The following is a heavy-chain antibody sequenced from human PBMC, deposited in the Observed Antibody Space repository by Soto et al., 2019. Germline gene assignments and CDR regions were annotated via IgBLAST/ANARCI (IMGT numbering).Heavy chain of an antibody. J-gene: IGHJ4*02. V-gene: IGHV4-31*02. Sequence: SESLSLPRTVSGDSVNSGAYYWNWIRQHPGKGLEWIAYIYYSGNTYYNPSLKSRITISVDTSRNQFSLKLSSVTAADTAVYYCATTHSGYFDTWGQGTLVTV. CDR3: ATTHSGYFDT. CDR1: GDSVNSGAYY. CDR2: IYYSGNT. D-gene: IGHD3-22*01.